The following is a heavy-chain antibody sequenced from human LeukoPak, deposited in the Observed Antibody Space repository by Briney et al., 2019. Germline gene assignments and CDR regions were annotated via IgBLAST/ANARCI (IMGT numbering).Heavy chain of an antibody. CDR1: GFTFSAYW. Sequence: PGGSLRLSCAASGFTFSAYWMSWVRQAPGRGLEWVANIDQDGSEKYSVDSVKGRFTISRDNAKNSLYLQMNSLRAEDTAVYYCARVFGAAFDIWGQGTLVTVSS. J-gene: IGHJ3*02. CDR3: ARVFGAAFDI. V-gene: IGHV3-7*05. CDR2: IDQDGSEK. D-gene: IGHD3-16*01.